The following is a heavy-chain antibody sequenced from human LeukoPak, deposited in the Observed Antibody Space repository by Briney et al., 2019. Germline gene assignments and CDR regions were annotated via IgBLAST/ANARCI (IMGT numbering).Heavy chain of an antibody. D-gene: IGHD3-10*01. CDR1: GGSISSGGYY. J-gene: IGHJ4*02. CDR2: IYHSGST. V-gene: IGHV4-30-2*01. Sequence: PSQTLSLTCTVTGGSISSGGYYWSWIRQPPGKGLEWIGYIYHSGSTYYNPSLKSRVTISVDRSKNQFSLKLSSVTAADTAVYYCATYYSSGSYSLNFDYWGQGTLVTVSS. CDR3: ATYYSSGSYSLNFDY.